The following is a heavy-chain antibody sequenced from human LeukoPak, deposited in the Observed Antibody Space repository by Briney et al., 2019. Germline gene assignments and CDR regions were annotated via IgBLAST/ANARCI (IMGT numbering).Heavy chain of an antibody. CDR3: ARGDGVYVY. D-gene: IGHD5/OR15-5a*01. CDR2: IYFGGTT. J-gene: IGHJ4*02. Sequence: GGSLRRSCAASGFTFSSYSMNWVRQAPGQGLEWVSVIYFGGTTYYADSVKGRFTISRDNSKNTVYLQMNSLRVEDTAVYYCARGDGVYVYWGQGTLVTVSS. CDR1: GFTFSSYS. V-gene: IGHV3-53*01.